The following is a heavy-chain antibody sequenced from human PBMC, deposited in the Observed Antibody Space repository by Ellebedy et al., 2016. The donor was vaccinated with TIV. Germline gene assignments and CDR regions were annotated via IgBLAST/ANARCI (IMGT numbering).Heavy chain of an antibody. Sequence: GESLKISCAASGFTFSSYDMHWVRQAPGKGLEWVALISYDANNKYYADSVKGRFTISRDDPRNSLYLQMDSLRAEDTAVYYCARSGELDSWGQGTLVTVSS. CDR3: ARSGELDS. CDR2: ISYDANNK. J-gene: IGHJ4*02. CDR1: GFTFSSYD. D-gene: IGHD1-26*01. V-gene: IGHV3-30*03.